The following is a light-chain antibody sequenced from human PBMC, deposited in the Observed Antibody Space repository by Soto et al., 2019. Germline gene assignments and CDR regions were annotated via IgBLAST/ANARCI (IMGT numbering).Light chain of an antibody. CDR1: QSLLHSNGNNY. Sequence: DIVMTQSPLSLPVTPGEPASISCRSSQSLLHSNGNNYVDWYLQKPGQSPQLLLYLASNRASGVPDRFRGSGSGTDFTLKISRVEAEDVGVYYCMQALQTPITFGQGTRLEIK. CDR2: LAS. V-gene: IGKV2-28*01. J-gene: IGKJ5*01. CDR3: MQALQTPIT.